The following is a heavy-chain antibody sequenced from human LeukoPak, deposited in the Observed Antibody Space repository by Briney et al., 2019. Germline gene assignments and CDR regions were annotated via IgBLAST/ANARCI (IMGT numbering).Heavy chain of an antibody. CDR2: ISGSGGST. V-gene: IGHV3-23*01. D-gene: IGHD3-22*01. Sequence: PGGSLRLSCAASGFTFSSYAMSWVRQAPGKGLKWVSTISGSGGSTYYADSVKGRFTISRDNSKNTLYLQMNSLRAEDTAVYYCARDYYDSSGYAHDYWGQGTLVTVSS. CDR3: ARDYYDSSGYAHDY. CDR1: GFTFSSYA. J-gene: IGHJ4*02.